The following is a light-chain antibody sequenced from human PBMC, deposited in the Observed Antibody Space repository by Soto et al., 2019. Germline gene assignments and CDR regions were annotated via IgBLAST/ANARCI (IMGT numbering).Light chain of an antibody. J-gene: IGKJ4*01. Sequence: DIQMTQSPSSLSASVGDRVTITCRASQGIGANLNWYQQRPGKAPKPLIYAASTLQSGVPSRFSGSYSGTDFTLTISTLQPEDFATYFCQQSYATPLTFGGGTKVQIK. CDR2: AAS. CDR3: QQSYATPLT. V-gene: IGKV1-39*01. CDR1: QGIGAN.